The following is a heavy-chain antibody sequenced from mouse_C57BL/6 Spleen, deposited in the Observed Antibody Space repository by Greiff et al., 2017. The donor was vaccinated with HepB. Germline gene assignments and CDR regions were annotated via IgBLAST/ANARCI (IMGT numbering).Heavy chain of an antibody. CDR2: IYPGSGST. D-gene: IGHD1-1*01. J-gene: IGHJ4*01. CDR1: GYTFTSYW. Sequence: QVQLKQPGAELVKPGASVKMSCKASGYTFTSYWITWVKQRPGQGLEWIGDIYPGSGSTNYNEKFKSKATLTVDTSSSTAYMQLSSLTSEDSAVYYCARSISSSRYYAMDYWGQGTSVTVSS. CDR3: ARSISSSRYYAMDY. V-gene: IGHV1-55*01.